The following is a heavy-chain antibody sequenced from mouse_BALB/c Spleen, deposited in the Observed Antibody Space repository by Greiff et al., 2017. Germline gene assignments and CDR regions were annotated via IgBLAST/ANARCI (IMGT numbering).Heavy chain of an antibody. D-gene: IGHD2-1*01. J-gene: IGHJ2*01. CDR2: INPSSGYT. CDR1: GYTFTSYT. Sequence: QVQLQQSAAELARPGASVKMSCKASGYTFTSYTMHWVKQRPGQGLEWIGYINPSSGYTEYNQKFKDKTTLTADKSSSTAYMQLSSLTSEDSAVYYCARNYGNLYYFDYWGQGTTLTVFS. CDR3: ARNYGNLYYFDY. V-gene: IGHV1-4*02.